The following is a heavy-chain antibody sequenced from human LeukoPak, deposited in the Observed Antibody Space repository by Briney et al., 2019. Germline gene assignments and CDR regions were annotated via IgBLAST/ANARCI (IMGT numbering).Heavy chain of an antibody. D-gene: IGHD3-22*01. Sequence: SETLSLTCTVSGGSISSYYWSWIRQPPGKGLEWIGSVSYRGSTYYNPSLKSRVTMSVDTSKKQFSLKLTSVTAADTAVYYCARHTPAYYYDSSGSGDAFDIWGQGTMVTVSS. J-gene: IGHJ3*02. CDR3: ARHTPAYYYDSSGSGDAFDI. CDR1: GGSISSYY. CDR2: VSYRGST. V-gene: IGHV4-59*04.